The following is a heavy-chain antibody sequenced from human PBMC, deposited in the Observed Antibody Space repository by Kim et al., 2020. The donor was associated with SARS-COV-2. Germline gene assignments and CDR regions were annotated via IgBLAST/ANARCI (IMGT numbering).Heavy chain of an antibody. Sequence: GGSLRLSCVASGFTFSTYSMNWVRQAPGKGPEWVSYISSSITTIYYADSVKGRFTISRDNAKNSLYLQMNSLRDEDTAVYYCARDGGYTYGLGYYGLDVWGQGTTVTISS. CDR1: GFTFSTYS. V-gene: IGHV3-48*02. CDR2: ISSSITTI. D-gene: IGHD5-18*01. J-gene: IGHJ6*02. CDR3: ARDGGYTYGLGYYGLDV.